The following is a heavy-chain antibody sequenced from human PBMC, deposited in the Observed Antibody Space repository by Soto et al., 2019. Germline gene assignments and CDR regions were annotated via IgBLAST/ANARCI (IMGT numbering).Heavy chain of an antibody. V-gene: IGHV5-51*01. CDR3: ARQKSSYFDY. CDR1: GYSCTSYW. CDR2: IYPGDSDT. J-gene: IGHJ4*02. Sequence: GESLKISCKGAGYSCTSYWIGWVRQMRGKGLEWMGIIYPGDSDTRSSPSFQGQVTISADKSISTAYLQWSSLKASDTAMYYCARQKSSYFDYWGQGTLVTVSS.